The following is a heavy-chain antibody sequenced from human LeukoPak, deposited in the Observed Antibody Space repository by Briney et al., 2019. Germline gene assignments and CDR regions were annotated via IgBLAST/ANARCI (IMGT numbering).Heavy chain of an antibody. J-gene: IGHJ6*02. CDR1: GGTFSSYA. D-gene: IGHD1-20*01. Sequence: VKVSCQASGGTFSSYAISWVRQAPGQALEWMGGIIPIFGTANYAQKFQGRVTITADESTSTAYMELSSLRSEDTAVYYCAIQGYNWNGNYYYGMDVWGQGTTVTVSS. CDR3: AIQGYNWNGNYYYGMDV. V-gene: IGHV1-69*13. CDR2: IIPIFGTA.